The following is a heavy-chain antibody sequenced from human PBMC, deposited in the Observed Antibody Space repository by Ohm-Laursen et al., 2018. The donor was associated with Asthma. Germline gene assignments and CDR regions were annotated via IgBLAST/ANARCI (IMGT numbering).Heavy chain of an antibody. V-gene: IGHV3-30-3*01. CDR2: ISYDGSNK. Sequence: SLRLSCAASGFTFSSYAMHWVRQAPGKGLEWVAVISYDGSNKYYADSVKGRFTISRDNSKNTLYLQMNSLRAEDTAAYYCARDGTGGWFDPWGQGTLVTVSS. CDR3: ARDGTGGWFDP. CDR1: GFTFSSYA. J-gene: IGHJ5*02. D-gene: IGHD3-10*01.